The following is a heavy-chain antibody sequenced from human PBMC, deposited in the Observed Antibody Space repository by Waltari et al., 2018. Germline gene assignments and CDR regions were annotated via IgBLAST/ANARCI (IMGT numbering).Heavy chain of an antibody. D-gene: IGHD6-6*01. V-gene: IGHV4-61*02. Sequence: QVQLQESGPGLVKPSQTLSLTCTVSGGSISSGRYYWSWLRQPAGKGLEWIGRIYTSGSTNYNPSLKSRVTISVDTSKNQFSLKLSSVTAADTAVYYCARGGRIAAQILDYWGQGTLVTVSS. CDR3: ARGGRIAAQILDY. J-gene: IGHJ4*02. CDR2: IYTSGST. CDR1: GGSISSGRYY.